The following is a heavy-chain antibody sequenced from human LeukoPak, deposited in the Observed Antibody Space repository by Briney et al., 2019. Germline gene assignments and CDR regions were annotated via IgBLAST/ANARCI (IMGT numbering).Heavy chain of an antibody. D-gene: IGHD1-14*01. J-gene: IGHJ4*02. Sequence: GGSLRLSCAASGFTFSSHWMTWVRQAPGKGLEWVASIKQGGSEKFYADSVKGRFTVSRDDAKNSLYLQMNSLSADDTTVYYCPRGPNHGARVAFPDSWGQGTKVNLSS. CDR2: IKQGGSEK. CDR1: GFTFSSHW. V-gene: IGHV3-7*01. CDR3: PRGPNHGARVAFPDS.